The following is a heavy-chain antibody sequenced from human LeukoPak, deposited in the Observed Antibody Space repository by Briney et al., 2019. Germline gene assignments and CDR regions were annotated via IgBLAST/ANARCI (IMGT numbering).Heavy chain of an antibody. Sequence: ASVKVSCKASGYTFTSYGINWARQAPGQGLEWMGWISAYNGDTHYAQKLQGRVTMTTDTSTTTAYMELRSLGSDDTAVYYCARAVGAIPYYFDYWGQGTLVTVSS. J-gene: IGHJ4*02. CDR3: ARAVGAIPYYFDY. V-gene: IGHV1-18*01. D-gene: IGHD1-26*01. CDR1: GYTFTSYG. CDR2: ISAYNGDT.